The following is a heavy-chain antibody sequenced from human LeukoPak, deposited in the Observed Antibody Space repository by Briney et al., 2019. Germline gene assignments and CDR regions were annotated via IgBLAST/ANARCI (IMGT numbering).Heavy chain of an antibody. CDR1: GDSVSSNSAA. J-gene: IGHJ4*02. V-gene: IGHV6-1*01. D-gene: IGHD5-12*01. CDR3: ARVKRDIVATISDY. Sequence: SQTLSLTCAISGDSVSSNSAAWNWIRQSPSRGLEWLGRTYYRSKWYNDYAVSVKSRITINPDTSKNQFSLKLSSVTAADTAVYYCARVKRDIVATISDYWGQGTLVTVSS. CDR2: TYYRSKWYN.